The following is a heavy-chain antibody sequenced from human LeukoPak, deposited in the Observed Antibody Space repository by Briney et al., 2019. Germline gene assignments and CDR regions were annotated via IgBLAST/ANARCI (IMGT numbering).Heavy chain of an antibody. D-gene: IGHD2-2*01. CDR1: GFGVSSNY. CDR2: IYRNGST. V-gene: IGHV3-53*01. Sequence: PGGSLRLSCAASGFGVSSNYMSWVRQAPGKGLEWVSVIYRNGSTYYAASVRGRFTISRDNSRNTMHLQMNSLTVDDTAVYYCTRDNGGYWGQGTLVTVSS. J-gene: IGHJ1*01. CDR3: TRDNGGY.